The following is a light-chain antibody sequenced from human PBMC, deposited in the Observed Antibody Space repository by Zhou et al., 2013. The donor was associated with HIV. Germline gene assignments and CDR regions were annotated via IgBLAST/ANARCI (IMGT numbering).Light chain of an antibody. Sequence: DIQMTQSPSTLSASVGDRVTITCRASQSISSWLAWYQQKPGKAPKLLIYKASSLESGVPSRFSGSGSGTEFTLTISSLQPDDFATYYCQQCNSYSCTFGQGTKVEIK. V-gene: IGKV1-5*03. CDR2: KAS. J-gene: IGKJ1*01. CDR3: QQCNSYSCT. CDR1: QSISSW.